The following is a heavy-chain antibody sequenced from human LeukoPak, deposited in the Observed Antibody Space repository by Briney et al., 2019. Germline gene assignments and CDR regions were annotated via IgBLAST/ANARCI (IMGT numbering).Heavy chain of an antibody. CDR2: IYYSGST. CDR1: GGSISSSSYY. J-gene: IGHJ5*02. Sequence: SETLSLTCTVSGGSISSSSYYWGWIRQPPGKGLEWIGSIYYSGSTYYNPSLKSRVTISVDTSKNQFSLKLSSVTAADTAVYYCAREEVVEQQLVEPWFDPWGQGTLVTVSS. D-gene: IGHD6-13*01. V-gene: IGHV4-39*07. CDR3: AREEVVEQQLVEPWFDP.